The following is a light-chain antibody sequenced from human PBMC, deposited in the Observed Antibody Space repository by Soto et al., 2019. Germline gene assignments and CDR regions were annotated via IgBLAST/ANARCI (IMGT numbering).Light chain of an antibody. CDR3: QHYDTSPPGFS. Sequence: EILLTQSPGTLSLSPGERATLSCRASQSVTSTYLAWYHQRPGQAPKLLMYGASTRATGIPDRFSGSGSGTDFTLTISSREPEDGAVYYCQHYDTSPPGFSFGPGTKVEIK. CDR1: QSVTSTY. V-gene: IGKV3-20*01. J-gene: IGKJ3*01. CDR2: GAS.